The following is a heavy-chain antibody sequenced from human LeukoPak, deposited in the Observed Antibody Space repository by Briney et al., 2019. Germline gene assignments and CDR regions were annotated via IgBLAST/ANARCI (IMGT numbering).Heavy chain of an antibody. CDR2: ISGSGGST. V-gene: IGHV3-23*01. CDR3: AKTPDIVVVTAITGSSDY. J-gene: IGHJ4*02. Sequence: GSLRLSCAASGFTFSSYAVSWVRQAPGKGLEWVSAISGSGGSTYYADSVKGRFTISRDNSKNTLYLQMNSLRAEDTAVYYCAKTPDIVVVTAITGSSDYWGQGTLVTVSS. D-gene: IGHD2-21*02. CDR1: GFTFSSYA.